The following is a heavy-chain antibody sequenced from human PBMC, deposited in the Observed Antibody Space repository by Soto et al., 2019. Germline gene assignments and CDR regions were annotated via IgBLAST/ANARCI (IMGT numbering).Heavy chain of an antibody. V-gene: IGHV1-69*02. CDR1: GGTFSSYT. D-gene: IGHD3-16*01. CDR2: IVPLVDIA. J-gene: IGHJ4*02. CDR3: ARSRGFATRFASFDL. Sequence: QVQLVQSGAEFKKPGSSVKLSCRASGGTFSSYTLNWVRQAPGQGLQWMGKIVPLVDIANYEQKLQGRVTMTAHKSTNTVSMELNSLISEDTAVYYCARSRGFATRFASFDLWGPGTRVTVSS.